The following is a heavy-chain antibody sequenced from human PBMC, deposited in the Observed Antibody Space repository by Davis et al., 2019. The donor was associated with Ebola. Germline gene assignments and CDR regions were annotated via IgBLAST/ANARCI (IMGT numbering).Heavy chain of an antibody. J-gene: IGHJ3*01. CDR2: ISSSGNSI. V-gene: IGHV3-11*01. Sequence: GESLKISCAASGFTFTDFYMSWIRQAPGKGLEWVSYISSSGNSIYADSVKGRFTISRDNAKNSLYLQMNRLRADDTAVYYRARGRYYGPWGHGTMVTVSS. CDR1: GFTFTDFY. D-gene: IGHD3-10*01. CDR3: ARGRYYGP.